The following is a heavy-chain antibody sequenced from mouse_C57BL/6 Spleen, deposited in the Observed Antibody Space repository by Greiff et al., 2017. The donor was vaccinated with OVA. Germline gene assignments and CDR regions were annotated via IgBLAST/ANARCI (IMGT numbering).Heavy chain of an antibody. V-gene: IGHV1-19*01. J-gene: IGHJ2*01. CDR3: ARAEYSNYGDY. CDR2: INPYNGGT. CDR1: GYTFTDYY. D-gene: IGHD2-5*01. Sequence: VQLQQSGPVLVKPGASVKMSCKASGYTFTDYYMNWVKQSHGKSLEWIGVINPYNGGTSYNQKFKGKATLTVDKSSSTAYMELNSLTSEDSAVYYCARAEYSNYGDYWGQGTTLTVSS.